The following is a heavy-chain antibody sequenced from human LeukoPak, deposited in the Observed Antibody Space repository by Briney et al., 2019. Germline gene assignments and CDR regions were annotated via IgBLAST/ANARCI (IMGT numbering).Heavy chain of an antibody. V-gene: IGHV3-30*04. J-gene: IGHJ4*02. CDR3: ATPGKQWHIFDC. D-gene: IGHD6-19*01. Sequence: GRSLRLSCAASGFTFSSYAMHWVRQAPGKGLEWVAVISFDGSNKYYADSVKGRFTISRDNSKNTLYLQMNSLRAEDTAVYYCATPGKQWHIFDCWGQGTLVTVSS. CDR1: GFTFSSYA. CDR2: ISFDGSNK.